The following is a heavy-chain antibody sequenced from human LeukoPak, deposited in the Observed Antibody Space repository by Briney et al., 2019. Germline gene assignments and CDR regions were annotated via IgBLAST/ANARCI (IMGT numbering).Heavy chain of an antibody. V-gene: IGHV3-53*01. Sequence: PGGSLRLSCAASGFTVSSNYMSWVRQAPGEGLEWVSVIYSGGSTYYADSVKGRFTISRDNSKTTLYLQMNSLRAEDTAVYYCARDRMWTEIDAFDIWGQGTMVTVSS. J-gene: IGHJ3*02. D-gene: IGHD2-21*01. CDR1: GFTVSSNY. CDR3: ARDRMWTEIDAFDI. CDR2: IYSGGST.